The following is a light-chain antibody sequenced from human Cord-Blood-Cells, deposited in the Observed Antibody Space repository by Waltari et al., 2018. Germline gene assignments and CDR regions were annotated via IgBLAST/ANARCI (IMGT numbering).Light chain of an antibody. CDR2: DVS. Sequence: QSALTQSASVSRSPGQSITISCTGTSSDVAGYNYVSWYQQHPGKAPKLMIYDVSNRLSGVSNRFSGSKSGNTASLTISGLQAEDEADYYCSSYTSSSTLVFGTGTKVTVL. J-gene: IGLJ1*01. CDR1: SSDVAGYNY. CDR3: SSYTSSSTLV. V-gene: IGLV2-14*01.